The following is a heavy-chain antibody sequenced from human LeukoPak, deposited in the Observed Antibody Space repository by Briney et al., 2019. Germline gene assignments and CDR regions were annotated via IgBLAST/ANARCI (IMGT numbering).Heavy chain of an antibody. CDR1: GGSISSSSYY. V-gene: IGHV4-39*07. Sequence: PSETLSLTCTVSGGSISSSSYYWGWIRQPPGKGLEWIGSIYYSGSTYYNPSLKSRVTISVDTSKNQFSLKLSSVTAADTAVYYCASTSPTGTTGYWGQGTLVTVSS. CDR2: IYYSGST. J-gene: IGHJ4*02. D-gene: IGHD1-1*01. CDR3: ASTSPTGTTGY.